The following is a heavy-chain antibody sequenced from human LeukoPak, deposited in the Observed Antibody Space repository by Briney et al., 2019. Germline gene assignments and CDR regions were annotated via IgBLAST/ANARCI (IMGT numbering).Heavy chain of an antibody. CDR1: GLTLSSNY. CDR3: ARSTLPAATGYYFDY. V-gene: IGHV3-66*02. CDR2: IYSGGST. D-gene: IGHD2-2*01. J-gene: IGHJ4*02. Sequence: PGGSLRLSCAASGLTLSSNYMSWVRQAPGKGLEGVSVIYSGGSTYYSDSVTGRFTISRDNSKNTLYLQMNSLRAEDTAVYYCARSTLPAATGYYFDYWGQGTLVTVSS.